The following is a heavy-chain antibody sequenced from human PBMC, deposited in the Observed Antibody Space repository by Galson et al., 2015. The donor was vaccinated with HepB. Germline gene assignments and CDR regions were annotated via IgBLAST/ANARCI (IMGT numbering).Heavy chain of an antibody. Sequence: SLRLSCAASGLTFSNAWMSWVRQAPGKGLEWVGRIKSKSDGETTDYAAPVKGRFTISRDYSTETLYLQMNSLKTEDTAVYYCTTDRVHWGQGTLVTVPS. J-gene: IGHJ4*02. D-gene: IGHD3-10*01. CDR2: IKSKSDGETT. CDR1: GLTFSNAW. CDR3: TTDRVH. V-gene: IGHV3-15*05.